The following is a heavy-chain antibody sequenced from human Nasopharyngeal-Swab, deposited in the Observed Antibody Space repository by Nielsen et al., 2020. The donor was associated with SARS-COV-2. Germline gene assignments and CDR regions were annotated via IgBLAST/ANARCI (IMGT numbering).Heavy chain of an antibody. D-gene: IGHD3-16*01. CDR3: ARDRTVITIDNYYYYMDV. Sequence: ASVKVSCKASGYTFTSYYMHWVRQAPGQGLEWMGIIKPSGGSTSYAQKFQGRVTMTRDTSTSTVYMELSSLRSEDTAVYYCARDRTVITIDNYYYYMDVWGKGTTVTVSS. V-gene: IGHV1-46*01. CDR1: GYTFTSYY. J-gene: IGHJ6*03. CDR2: IKPSGGST.